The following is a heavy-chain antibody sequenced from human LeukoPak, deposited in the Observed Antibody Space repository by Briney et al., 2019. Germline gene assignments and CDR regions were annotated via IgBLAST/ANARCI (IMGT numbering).Heavy chain of an antibody. V-gene: IGHV3-48*03. Sequence: PGGSLRLSCAASGFSFSVYEIHWVRQAPGKGLEWISDISSSGTTTYYADSVKGRFTISRDNAKNSLYLQMNSLRAEDTAVYYCATTRAPSNGRVLYYMDVWGKGTTVTVSS. CDR2: ISSSGTTT. D-gene: IGHD1-1*01. CDR3: ATTRAPSNGRVLYYMDV. CDR1: GFSFSVYE. J-gene: IGHJ6*03.